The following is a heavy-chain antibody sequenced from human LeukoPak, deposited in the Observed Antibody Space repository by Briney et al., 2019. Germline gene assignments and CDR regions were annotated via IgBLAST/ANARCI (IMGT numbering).Heavy chain of an antibody. D-gene: IGHD4-17*01. CDR1: GFTFSTYA. CDR2: ISSTGGNT. J-gene: IGHJ4*02. V-gene: IGHV3-23*01. Sequence: GGSLRLSCTVSGFTFSTYAMSWVRQAPGKGLEWVSAISSTGGNTYHADSVKGRFTISRDNSKNTLYLQMNSLRVEDTAVYYCARRGESTNYGDYRFDSWGQGTLVIVSS. CDR3: ARRGESTNYGDYRFDS.